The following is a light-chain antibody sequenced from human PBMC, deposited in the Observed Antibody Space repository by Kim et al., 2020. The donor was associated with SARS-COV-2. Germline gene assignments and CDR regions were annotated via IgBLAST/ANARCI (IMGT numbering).Light chain of an antibody. J-gene: IGKJ5*01. CDR3: HQYADSPRT. CDR2: GGT. V-gene: IGKV3-20*01. CDR1: QRVGSAY. Sequence: SPGQTAPLSCRASQRVGSAYIAWFQQRPGQAPRLLVFGGTGRATGIPDRFSVSVSGTDSTLTISRLEPEDFAVYFCHQYADSPRTFGPGTRLEIK.